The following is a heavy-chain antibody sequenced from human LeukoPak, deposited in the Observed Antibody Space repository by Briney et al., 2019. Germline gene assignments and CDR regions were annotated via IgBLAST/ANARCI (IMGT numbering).Heavy chain of an antibody. CDR1: GFTFSSYG. CDR2: ISGSGGTT. D-gene: IGHD5-18*01. Sequence: HTGESLRLSCAASGFTFSSYGMSWVRQAPGKGLEWVSSISGSGGTTYYADSVKGRFTISRDNSKNTLYLQMNSLRADDTAVYSCAKDPPTVMANAFHIWGQGTMVTLSS. CDR3: AKDPPTVMANAFHI. J-gene: IGHJ3*02. V-gene: IGHV3-23*01.